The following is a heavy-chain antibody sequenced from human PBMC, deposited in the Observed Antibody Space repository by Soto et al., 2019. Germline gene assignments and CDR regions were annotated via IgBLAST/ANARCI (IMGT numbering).Heavy chain of an antibody. Sequence: ASVKVSCKASGFTFTYYGIGWMRQAPGKGLEWMGWISAHNGNINYAQNFQGRITMTAEKSTSTAHMELRSLRSDDTAVYYCGRAYCGGDCYSVDYWGPGTLVTVPQ. CDR1: GFTFTYYG. V-gene: IGHV1-18*01. CDR3: GRAYCGGDCYSVDY. J-gene: IGHJ4*02. CDR2: ISAHNGNI. D-gene: IGHD2-21*02.